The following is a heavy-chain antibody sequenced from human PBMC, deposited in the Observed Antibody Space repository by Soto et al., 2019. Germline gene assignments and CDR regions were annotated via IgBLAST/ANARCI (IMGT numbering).Heavy chain of an antibody. Sequence: GGSLRLSXAASGFTFSSYAMSWVRQAPGKGLEWVSAISGSGGSTYYADSVKGRFTISRDNSKNTLYLQMNSLRAEDTAVYYCAKESREYYYDSSGSIDYWGQGTLVTVSS. V-gene: IGHV3-23*01. CDR1: GFTFSSYA. J-gene: IGHJ4*02. CDR2: ISGSGGST. CDR3: AKESREYYYDSSGSIDY. D-gene: IGHD3-22*01.